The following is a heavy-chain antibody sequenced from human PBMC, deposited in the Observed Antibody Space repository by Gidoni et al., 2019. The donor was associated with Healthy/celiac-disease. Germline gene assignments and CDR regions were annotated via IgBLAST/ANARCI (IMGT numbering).Heavy chain of an antibody. J-gene: IGHJ4*02. V-gene: IGHV1-69*06. CDR1: GGTVSSHA. Sequence: QVQLVQSGAAVKKPGSSVKVSCKASGGTVSSHAISWVRQAPGQGLEWMGGIIPIFVTANYAQKFQGRVTITADKSTSTAYMELSSLRSEDTAVYYCARSHYYDSSVYYYPYWGQGTLVTVSS. CDR2: IIPIFVTA. D-gene: IGHD3-22*01. CDR3: ARSHYYDSSVYYYPY.